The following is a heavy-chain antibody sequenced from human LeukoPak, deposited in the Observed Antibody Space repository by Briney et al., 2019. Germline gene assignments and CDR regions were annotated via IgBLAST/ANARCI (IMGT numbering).Heavy chain of an antibody. CDR2: IHAVST. V-gene: IGHV3-23*01. D-gene: IGHD1-26*01. CDR1: GLTFRPYA. J-gene: IGHJ4*02. Sequence: PGGSLRLSCAASGLTFRPYALTWVRQAPGKGLEWVSGIHAVSTYYADSVKGRFTISRDDSNNTLYLQMNSLRAEDTAVYYCATRTVGATSYFDSWGRGTLVTISS. CDR3: ATRTVGATSYFDS.